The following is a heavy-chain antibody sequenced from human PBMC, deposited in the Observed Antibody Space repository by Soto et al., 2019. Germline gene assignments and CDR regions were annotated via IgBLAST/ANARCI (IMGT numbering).Heavy chain of an antibody. CDR1: GGSFSGYY. D-gene: IGHD2-2*01. CDR2: INHSGST. V-gene: IGHV4-34*01. J-gene: IGHJ6*02. CDR3: ARGLGYCSSTSCYTAKYYYYYYGMDV. Sequence: QVQLQQWGAGLLKPSETLSLTCAVYGGSFSGYYWSWIRQPPGKGLEWIGEINHSGSTNYNPSLNSRVTISVDTSKNQFSLKLSSVTAADTAVYYCARGLGYCSSTSCYTAKYYYYYYGMDVWGQGTTVTVSS.